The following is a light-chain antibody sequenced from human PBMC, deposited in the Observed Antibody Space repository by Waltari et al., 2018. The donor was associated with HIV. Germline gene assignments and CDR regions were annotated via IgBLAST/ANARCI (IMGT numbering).Light chain of an antibody. CDR2: RND. CDR1: ISNLCGNF. Sequence: QSVVTQPPSASGTPGQNISISCSGDISNLCGNFLYWYQQRPGPAPPLLLYRNDQRPSGVPDRFSGSKSATSASLAISGLRSEDEADYHCSTWDNSLSHWVFGGGTKVTVL. V-gene: IGLV1-47*01. CDR3: STWDNSLSHWV. J-gene: IGLJ3*02.